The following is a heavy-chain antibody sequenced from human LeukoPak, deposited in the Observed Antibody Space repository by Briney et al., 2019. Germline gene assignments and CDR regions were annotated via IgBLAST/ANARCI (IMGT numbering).Heavy chain of an antibody. CDR3: AREVAVAGHGETEKNWFDP. D-gene: IGHD6-19*01. CDR2: INPNSGGT. Sequence: ASVKVSCKASGGTFSSYAISWVRQAPGQGLEWMGWINPNSGGTNYAQKFQGRVTMTRDTSISTAYMELSRLRSDDTAVYYCAREVAVAGHGETEKNWFDPWGQGTLVTVSS. V-gene: IGHV1-2*02. J-gene: IGHJ5*02. CDR1: GGTFSSYA.